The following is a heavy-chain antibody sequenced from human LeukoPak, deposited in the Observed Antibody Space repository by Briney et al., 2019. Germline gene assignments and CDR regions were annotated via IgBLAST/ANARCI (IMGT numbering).Heavy chain of an antibody. CDR3: AKGDNYYDSSGYYYVRALFDY. D-gene: IGHD3-22*01. J-gene: IGHJ4*02. Sequence: GGSLRLSCAASGFTFSSYEMNWVRQAPGKGLEWVAGTSYNGNNKYYADSVKGRFSISRDNSKNTLYLQMNSLRAEDTAVYYCAKGDNYYDSSGYYYVRALFDYWGQGTLVTVSS. V-gene: IGHV3-30*18. CDR1: GFTFSSYE. CDR2: TSYNGNNK.